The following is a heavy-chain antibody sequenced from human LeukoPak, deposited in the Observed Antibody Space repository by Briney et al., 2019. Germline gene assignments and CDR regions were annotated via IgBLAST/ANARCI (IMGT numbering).Heavy chain of an antibody. Sequence: PSETLSLTCTVSGGSVSSGNYYWNCIRQPPGRGLEWSGNIYYSESTNYNPSLESRVTISLDMSKNQFSLKLSSVTAADTAMYYCARGRAIWGQGTMVTVSS. CDR3: ARGRAI. V-gene: IGHV4-61*01. CDR1: GGSVSSGNYY. J-gene: IGHJ3*02. CDR2: IYYSEST.